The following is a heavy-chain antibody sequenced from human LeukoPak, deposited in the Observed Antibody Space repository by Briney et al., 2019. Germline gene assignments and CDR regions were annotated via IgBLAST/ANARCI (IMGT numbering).Heavy chain of an antibody. J-gene: IGHJ3*02. CDR3: SRHSSGWYDAFDI. V-gene: IGHV4-59*08. Sequence: ETLSLTCTVSGGSLSSYYWSWVRQPPGKGLEWIGYIYYSGRTNYNTSLTSRGTISVDTCKKKWSLKLSSVPAAATAVYYCSRHSSGWYDAFDIWGQGTMVTVSS. CDR1: GGSLSSYY. D-gene: IGHD6-19*01. CDR2: IYYSGRT.